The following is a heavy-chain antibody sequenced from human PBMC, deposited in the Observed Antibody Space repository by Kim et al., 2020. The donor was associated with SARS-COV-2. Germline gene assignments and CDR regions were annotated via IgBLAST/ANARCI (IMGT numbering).Heavy chain of an antibody. Sequence: SETLSLTCTVSGGSISSYYWSWIRQPPGKGLEWIGYIYYSGSTNYNPSLKSRVTISVDTSKNQFSLKLSSVTAADTAVYYCASTRFLEWLGVCWFDPWGQGTLVTVSS. CDR2: IYYSGST. CDR3: ASTRFLEWLGVCWFDP. CDR1: GGSISSYY. J-gene: IGHJ5*02. D-gene: IGHD3-3*01. V-gene: IGHV4-59*01.